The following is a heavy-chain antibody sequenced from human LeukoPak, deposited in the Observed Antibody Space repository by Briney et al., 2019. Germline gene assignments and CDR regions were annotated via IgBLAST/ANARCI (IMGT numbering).Heavy chain of an antibody. Sequence: SETLSLTCAVSGGSISSGGSSWNWIRQPPGKGLEWIGYIYYTGSTYYNPSLKSRITISVDTSKNQFSLKLSSVTAADTAVYYCARAYSPPQWSPFDYWGQGTLVTVSS. CDR2: IYYTGST. CDR3: ARAYSPPQWSPFDY. V-gene: IGHV4-30-4*07. CDR1: GGSISSGGSS. J-gene: IGHJ4*02. D-gene: IGHD6-13*01.